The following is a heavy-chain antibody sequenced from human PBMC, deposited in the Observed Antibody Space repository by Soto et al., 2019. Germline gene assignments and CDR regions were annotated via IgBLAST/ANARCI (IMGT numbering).Heavy chain of an antibody. V-gene: IGHV4-34*02. CDR1: GGSFDDFY. D-gene: IGHD3-10*01. CDR3: ARGQLVWYGDLTPYQGDMDV. Sequence: QVQLQQWGAGLLRPSETLSLTCAFYGGSFDDFYWSWVRQSPGKGLEWVGEISHDGGTNYSPSLASRVSISVDTSKNQFSLHLRSVTAADTGLYYCARGQLVWYGDLTPYQGDMDVWGQETTVTVSS. CDR2: ISHDGGT. J-gene: IGHJ6*02.